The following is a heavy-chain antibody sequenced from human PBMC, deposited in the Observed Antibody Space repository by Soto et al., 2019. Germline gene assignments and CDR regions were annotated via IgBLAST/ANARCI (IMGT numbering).Heavy chain of an antibody. Sequence: QVQLQQWGAGLLKPSETLSLTCAVYGGSFRGYYWSWIRQPPGKGLEWIGEINHRGSANYNPSVKSRVTISVDTSKNQFSLKLNSVTAAATAMYYCARGSRVKIPAATGRDYYYHGLDVWAQGTAVTVSS. CDR3: ARGSRVKIPAATGRDYYYHGLDV. V-gene: IGHV4-34*01. CDR2: INHRGSA. D-gene: IGHD1-26*01. CDR1: GGSFRGYY. J-gene: IGHJ6*02.